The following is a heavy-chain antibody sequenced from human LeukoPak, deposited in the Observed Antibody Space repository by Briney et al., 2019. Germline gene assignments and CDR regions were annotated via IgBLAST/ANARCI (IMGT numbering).Heavy chain of an antibody. Sequence: SETLSLTCTVSGGSISSYYWSWIRQPAGKGLEWIGRIYTSGSTNYNPSLKSRVTMSVDTSKNQFSLKLSSVTAADTAVYYCARGYCSSTSCYFYFDYWGQGTLVTVS. CDR2: IYTSGST. J-gene: IGHJ4*02. CDR1: GGSISSYY. D-gene: IGHD2-2*01. V-gene: IGHV4-4*07. CDR3: ARGYCSSTSCYFYFDY.